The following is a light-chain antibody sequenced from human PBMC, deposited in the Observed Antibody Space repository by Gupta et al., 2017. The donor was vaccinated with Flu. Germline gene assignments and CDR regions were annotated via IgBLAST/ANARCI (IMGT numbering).Light chain of an antibody. Sequence: QSVLTQPPSVSGAPGQRVTISCTGSSSNIGAGYDVHWYQQLPGTAPKLLIYVNNNRPSGVPDRFSGSKSGTSASLAITGLQAEDEADYYCQSYDSSLSGYWVFGGGTKLTDL. J-gene: IGLJ3*02. CDR2: VNN. V-gene: IGLV1-40*01. CDR3: QSYDSSLSGYWV. CDR1: SSNIGAGYD.